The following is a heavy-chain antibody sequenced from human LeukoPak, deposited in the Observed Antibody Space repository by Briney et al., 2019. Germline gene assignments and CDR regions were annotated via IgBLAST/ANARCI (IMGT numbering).Heavy chain of an antibody. Sequence: SGGSLRLSCAASGFTFSSYGMHWVRQAPGKGLEWVAFIRYDGSNKYYADSVKGRFTISRDNSKNTLYLQMNSLRAEDTAAYYCAKAGVNYYYYYYMDVWGKGTTVTISS. CDR2: IRYDGSNK. V-gene: IGHV3-30*02. CDR1: GFTFSSYG. D-gene: IGHD3-3*01. CDR3: AKAGVNYYYYYYMDV. J-gene: IGHJ6*03.